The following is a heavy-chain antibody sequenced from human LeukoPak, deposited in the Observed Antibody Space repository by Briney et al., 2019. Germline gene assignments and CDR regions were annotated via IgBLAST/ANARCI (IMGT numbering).Heavy chain of an antibody. CDR2: INPNSGGT. D-gene: IGHD3-22*01. Sequence: ASVKVSCKASGYTFSSYGISSVRQAPGQGLEWMGWINPNSGGTNYAQKFQGRVTMTRDTSISTAYMELSRLRSDDTAVYYCARDDHYDSSGFFYWGQGTLVTVSS. J-gene: IGHJ4*02. V-gene: IGHV1-2*02. CDR1: GYTFSSYG. CDR3: ARDDHYDSSGFFY.